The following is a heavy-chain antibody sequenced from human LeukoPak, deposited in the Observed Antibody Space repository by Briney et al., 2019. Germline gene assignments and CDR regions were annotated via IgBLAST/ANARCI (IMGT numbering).Heavy chain of an antibody. J-gene: IGHJ4*02. V-gene: IGHV3-23*01. CDR1: GFTFNIYA. Sequence: PGGSLRLSCAASGFTFNIYAMNWVRQASGKGLEWVSTISGSVSSTYYADSVKGRFTISRDNSKNTLYLQMNSLRAEDTAVYFCAKDQHGYDKPIDYWGQGTLVTVSS. CDR3: AKDQHGYDKPIDY. CDR2: ISGSVSST. D-gene: IGHD5-12*01.